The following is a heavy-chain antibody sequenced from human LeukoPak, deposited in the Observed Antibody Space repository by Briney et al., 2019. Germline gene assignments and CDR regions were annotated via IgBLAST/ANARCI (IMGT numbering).Heavy chain of an antibody. CDR3: ARHIAAEIDAFDI. CDR2: IYYSGST. Sequence: SETLSLTCTVSGGSISSSSYYWGWIRQPPGKGLEWIGSIYYSGSTYYNPSLKSRVTISVDTSKNQFSLKLSSVTAADTAVYYCARHIAAEIDAFDIWGQGTMVTVSS. V-gene: IGHV4-39*07. D-gene: IGHD6-13*01. J-gene: IGHJ3*02. CDR1: GGSISSSSYY.